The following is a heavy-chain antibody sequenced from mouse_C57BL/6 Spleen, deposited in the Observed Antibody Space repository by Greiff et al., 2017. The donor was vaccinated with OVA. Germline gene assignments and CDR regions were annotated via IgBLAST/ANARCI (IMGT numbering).Heavy chain of an antibody. CDR2: INPNNGGT. Sequence: DVHLVESGPELVKPGASVKISCKASGYTFTDYYMNWVKQSHGKSLEWIGDINPNNGGTSYNQKLQGKATLTVAKSSSTAYMELRSLTSEDSAVYYCARGGTDDYWGQGTTLTVSS. CDR1: GYTFTDYY. CDR3: ARGGTDDY. V-gene: IGHV1-26*01. J-gene: IGHJ2*01. D-gene: IGHD4-1*01.